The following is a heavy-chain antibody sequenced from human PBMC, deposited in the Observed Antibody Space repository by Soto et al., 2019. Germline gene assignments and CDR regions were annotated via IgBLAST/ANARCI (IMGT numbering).Heavy chain of an antibody. CDR1: GGTFSSYA. J-gene: IGHJ2*01. CDR3: ARASSGYLRSGFDL. V-gene: IGHV1-69*01. D-gene: IGHD3-22*01. CDR2: IIPIFGTT. Sequence: QVQLVQSGAEVKEPGSSVKVSCKASGGTFSSYAISWVRQAPGQGLEWMGGIIPIFGTTNYAQNFQGRVTIIVDDSTSTVYMELSSLRSEDTALYYCARASSGYLRSGFDLWGRGTLVTVSS.